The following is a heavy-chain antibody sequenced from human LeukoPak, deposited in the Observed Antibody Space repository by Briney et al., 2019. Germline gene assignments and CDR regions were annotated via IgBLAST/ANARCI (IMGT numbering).Heavy chain of an antibody. J-gene: IGHJ4*02. CDR1: GFIFRNYA. D-gene: IGHD2-21*02. CDR2: ISSNGGST. Sequence: PGGSLRLSCAVSGFIFRNYAMHWVRQAPGKGLEYVSVISSNGGSTYYANSVKGRFIISRDNSKNTLDLQMGSLRVEGMAVYYCARGRLVVTALDYWGQGTLVTVSS. V-gene: IGHV3-64*01. CDR3: ARGRLVVTALDY.